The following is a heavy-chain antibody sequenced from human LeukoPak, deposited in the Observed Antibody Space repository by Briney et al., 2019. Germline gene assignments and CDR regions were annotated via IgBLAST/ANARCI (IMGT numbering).Heavy chain of an antibody. J-gene: IGHJ3*02. CDR3: ARDRDSSGYYYDAFDI. CDR2: ISSSSSYI. Sequence: GGSLRLSCAASGFTFSSYSMNWVRQAPGKGLEWVSSISSSSSYIYYADSVKGRFTISRDNAKNSLYLQMNSLRAEDTAVYYCARDRDSSGYYYDAFDIWGQGTMVTASS. D-gene: IGHD3-22*01. V-gene: IGHV3-21*01. CDR1: GFTFSSYS.